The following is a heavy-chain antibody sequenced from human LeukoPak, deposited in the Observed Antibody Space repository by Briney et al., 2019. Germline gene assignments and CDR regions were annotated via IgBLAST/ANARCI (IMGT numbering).Heavy chain of an antibody. D-gene: IGHD3-22*01. J-gene: IGHJ4*02. V-gene: IGHV3-23*01. CDR1: GFTFSSYA. CDR2: ISGSGGST. Sequence: PGGSLRLSCAASGFTFSSYAMSWVRQAPGKGLEWVSKISGSGGSTHYADSVKGRFTISRDSSKNTLYLQMNSLRVEDTAVYYCAKIGYYYDSSGYYYFDYWGQGTLVTVSS. CDR3: AKIGYYYDSSGYYYFDY.